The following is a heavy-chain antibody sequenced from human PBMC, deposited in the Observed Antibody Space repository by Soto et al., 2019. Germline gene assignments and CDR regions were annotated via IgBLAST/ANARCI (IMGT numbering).Heavy chain of an antibody. V-gene: IGHV3-48*02. CDR1: GFTFSSYG. CDR3: AREISVAGGHFDY. D-gene: IGHD6-19*01. CDR2: ISSSSSTI. Sequence: EVQLVESGGGLVQPGGSLRLSCTASGFTFSSYGMNWVRQAPGKGLEWVSSISSSSSTIYYADSVRGRFTISRDNAKNSLYLQMNSLRDEDTAVYYCAREISVAGGHFDYWGQGTLVTVSP. J-gene: IGHJ4*02.